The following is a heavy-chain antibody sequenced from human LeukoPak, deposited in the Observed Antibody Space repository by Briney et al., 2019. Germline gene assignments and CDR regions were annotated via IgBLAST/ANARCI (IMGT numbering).Heavy chain of an antibody. CDR2: IWYDGSTK. V-gene: IGHV3-33*01. D-gene: IGHD3-22*01. CDR1: GFTFSSYG. CDR3: ARGEYYYDSSGYPYY. Sequence: GGSLRLSCAASGFTFSSYGMHWVRQAPGKGLEWVAVIWYDGSTKYYADSVKGRFTISRDNSKNTLYLQMDSLRAEDTAVYYWARGEYYYDSSGYPYYWGQGTLVTVSS. J-gene: IGHJ4*02.